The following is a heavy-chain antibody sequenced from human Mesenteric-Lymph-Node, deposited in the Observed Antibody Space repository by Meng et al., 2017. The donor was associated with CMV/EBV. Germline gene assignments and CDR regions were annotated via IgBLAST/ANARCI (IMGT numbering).Heavy chain of an antibody. CDR1: GGSFSDYY. V-gene: IGHV4-34*01. CDR3: ARDQPADY. J-gene: IGHJ4*02. Sequence: SETLSLTCAVYGGSFSDYYWSWIRQPPGKGLEWIGELNHAGSTNYNPSLKSRVTISVDTSKNQFSLKLTSVTAADTAVYYCARDQPADYWGQGTLVTVSS. CDR2: LNHAGST.